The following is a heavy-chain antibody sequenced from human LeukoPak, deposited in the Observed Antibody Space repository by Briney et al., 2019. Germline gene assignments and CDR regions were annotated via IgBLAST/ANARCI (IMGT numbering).Heavy chain of an antibody. D-gene: IGHD5-18*01. CDR2: ISGNGSPI. CDR3: ARDPELSYGYYFDY. Sequence: PGGSLRLSCAASGFTFSSYEMNWVRQAPGKGLEWVSYISGNGSPIYYADSVKGRFTISRDNSKNSLFLQLNSLRADDTAVYYCARDPELSYGYYFDYWGQGTLVTVSS. CDR1: GFTFSSYE. J-gene: IGHJ4*02. V-gene: IGHV3-48*03.